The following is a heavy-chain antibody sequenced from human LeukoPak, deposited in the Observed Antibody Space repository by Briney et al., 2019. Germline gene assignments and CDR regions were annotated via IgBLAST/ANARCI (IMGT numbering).Heavy chain of an antibody. J-gene: IGHJ4*02. CDR1: GYRFTSDW. V-gene: IGHV5-51*01. Sequence: GESLKISCKGSGYRFTSDWIGWVRQMPGKGLEWMGIIFPGDSDTRYSPSFQGQVTISADKSINTAYLQWSSLKASDTAMYYCARRPLSAVIQNYFEYWGQGTLVTVSS. D-gene: IGHD2-21*01. CDR3: ARRPLSAVIQNYFEY. CDR2: IFPGDSDT.